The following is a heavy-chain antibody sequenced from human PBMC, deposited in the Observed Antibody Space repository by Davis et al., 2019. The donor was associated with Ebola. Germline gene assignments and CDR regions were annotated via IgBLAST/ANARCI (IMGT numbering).Heavy chain of an antibody. CDR3: ARAMIELLWFGESFVPFDY. V-gene: IGHV5-51*01. J-gene: IGHJ4*02. D-gene: IGHD3-10*01. CDR1: GYSFTSYW. Sequence: GESLKISCKGSGYSFTSYWIGWVRQMPGKGLEWMGITYPGDSDTRYSPSFQGQVTISADKSISTAYLQWSSLKASDTAMYYCARAMIELLWFGESFVPFDYWGQGTLVTVSS. CDR2: TYPGDSDT.